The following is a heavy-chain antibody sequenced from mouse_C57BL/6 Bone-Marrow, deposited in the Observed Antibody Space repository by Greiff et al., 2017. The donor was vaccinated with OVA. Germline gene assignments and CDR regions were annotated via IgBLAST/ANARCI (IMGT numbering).Heavy chain of an antibody. CDR2: IDPENGDT. J-gene: IGHJ4*01. CDR1: GFNIKDDY. CDR3: TTGERYYAMDY. V-gene: IGHV14-4*01. Sequence: EVQLQQSGAELVRPGASVKLSCTASGFNIKDDYMHWVKQRPEQGLEWIGWIDPENGDTEYAPKFQGKATITADTSSNTAYLQLSSLTSEDTAVYYCTTGERYYAMDYWGQGTSVTVSS.